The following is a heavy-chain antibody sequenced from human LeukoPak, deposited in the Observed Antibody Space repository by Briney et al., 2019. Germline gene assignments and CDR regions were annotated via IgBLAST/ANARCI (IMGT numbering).Heavy chain of an antibody. CDR2: INAGNGNT. D-gene: IGHD3-3*01. V-gene: IGHV1-3*01. Sequence: GASVKVSCKASGYTFTSYAMHWVRQAPGQRLEWMGWINAGNGNTKYSQKFQGRVTITRDTSASTAYMELSRLTSDDTAVYYCARGVFWSAYSVTIPHYWGQGTLVSVSS. J-gene: IGHJ4*02. CDR1: GYTFTSYA. CDR3: ARGVFWSAYSVTIPHY.